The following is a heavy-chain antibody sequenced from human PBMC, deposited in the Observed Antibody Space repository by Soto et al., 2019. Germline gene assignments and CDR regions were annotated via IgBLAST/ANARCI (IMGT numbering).Heavy chain of an antibody. J-gene: IGHJ5*02. CDR2: INHSGST. D-gene: IGHD2-15*01. Sequence: SETLSLTCAVYDGSFSGYYWSWIRQPPGKGLEWIGEINHSGSTNYNPSLKSRVTISVDTSKNQFSLKLSSVTAADTAVYYCARVGPHYIVVVVAATRHWFDPWGQG. V-gene: IGHV4-34*01. CDR1: DGSFSGYY. CDR3: ARVGPHYIVVVVAATRHWFDP.